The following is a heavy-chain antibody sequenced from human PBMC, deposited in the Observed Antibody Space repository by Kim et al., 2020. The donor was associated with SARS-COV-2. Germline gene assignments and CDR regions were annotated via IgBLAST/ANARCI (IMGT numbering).Heavy chain of an antibody. CDR3: ARDQQQLAQYYFDY. D-gene: IGHD6-13*01. V-gene: IGHV1-3*01. Sequence: SQEFQGRVTLTRDTTASTAYMELSSLRSEDTAVYYCARDQQQLAQYYFDYWGQGTLVTVSS. J-gene: IGHJ4*02.